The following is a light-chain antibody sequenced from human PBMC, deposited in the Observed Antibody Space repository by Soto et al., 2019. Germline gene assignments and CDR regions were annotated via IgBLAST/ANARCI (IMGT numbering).Light chain of an antibody. CDR3: QHYNNWPPLT. Sequence: EIVMTQSPATLSVSPGERATLSCRASQSVSSNLAWYHQKPGQPPRLLIYRASTRATGIPARFSGSGSGTEFTLTISRLQSEDFAVYYCQHYNNWPPLTFGQGTQVEIK. CDR1: QSVSSN. CDR2: RAS. J-gene: IGKJ1*01. V-gene: IGKV3-15*01.